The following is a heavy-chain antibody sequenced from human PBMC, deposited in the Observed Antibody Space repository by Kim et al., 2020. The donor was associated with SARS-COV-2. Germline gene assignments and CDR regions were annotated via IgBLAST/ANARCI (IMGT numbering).Heavy chain of an antibody. Sequence: ASVKVSCKASGYTFTSYAMNWVRQAPGQGLEWMGWINTNTGNPTYAQGFTGRFVFSLDTSVSTAYLQISSLKAEDTAVYYCATDLSMVRGFPSDYWGQGTLVTVSS. V-gene: IGHV7-4-1*02. CDR3: ATDLSMVRGFPSDY. D-gene: IGHD3-10*01. CDR1: GYTFTSYA. J-gene: IGHJ4*02. CDR2: INTNTGNP.